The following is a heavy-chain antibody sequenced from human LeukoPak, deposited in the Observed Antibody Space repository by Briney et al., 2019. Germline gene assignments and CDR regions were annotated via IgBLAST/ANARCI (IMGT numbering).Heavy chain of an antibody. J-gene: IGHJ4*02. Sequence: SETLSLTCTVSGGSISSGGYYWSWIRQPPGKGLEWIGYIYHSGSTYYNPSLKSRVTISVDRSKNQFSLKLSSVTAADTAVYYCARQGTVEDTAMDFDYWGQGTLVTVSS. CDR2: IYHSGST. D-gene: IGHD5-18*01. V-gene: IGHV4-30-2*01. CDR3: ARQGTVEDTAMDFDY. CDR1: GGSISSGGYY.